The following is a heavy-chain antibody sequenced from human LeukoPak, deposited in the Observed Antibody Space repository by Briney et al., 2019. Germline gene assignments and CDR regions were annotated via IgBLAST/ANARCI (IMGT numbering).Heavy chain of an antibody. CDR2: IYYSGST. V-gene: IGHV4-39*01. J-gene: IGHJ5*02. CDR3: ARAGPSHNWFDP. CDR1: GGFISSSSYY. Sequence: PSETLSLTCTVSGGFISSSSYYWDWIRQPPGKGLEWIGSIYYSGSTYYNPSLKSRVTISVDTSKNQFSLKLNSVTAAETSVYYCARAGPSHNWFDPWGQGTLVIVSS.